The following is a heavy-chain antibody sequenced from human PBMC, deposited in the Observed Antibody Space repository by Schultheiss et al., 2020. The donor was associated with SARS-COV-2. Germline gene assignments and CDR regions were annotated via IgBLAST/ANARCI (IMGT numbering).Heavy chain of an antibody. Sequence: SVKVSCKASGGTFSSYAISWVRQAPGQGLEWMGGIIPIFGTANYAQKFQGRVTITADKSTSTAYMELSSLRSEDTAVYYCARGPQWLVREYFDYWGQGTLVTVSS. V-gene: IGHV1-69*06. CDR1: GGTFSSYA. CDR2: IIPIFGTA. CDR3: ARGPQWLVREYFDY. J-gene: IGHJ4*02. D-gene: IGHD6-19*01.